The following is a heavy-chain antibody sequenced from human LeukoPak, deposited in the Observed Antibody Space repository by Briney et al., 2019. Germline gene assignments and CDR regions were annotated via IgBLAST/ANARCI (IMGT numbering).Heavy chain of an antibody. D-gene: IGHD6-6*01. J-gene: IGHJ5*02. CDR2: INPNSGNT. Sequence: ASVKVSCKASGYTFTGYYIHWVRQAPGQGLEWMGWINPNSGNTGYAQKFQGRVTITRNTSISTAYMELSSLRSEDTAVYYCARGRGRYSGSPVSFEPWGQGTLVTVSS. CDR1: GYTFTGYY. CDR3: ARGRGRYSGSPVSFEP. V-gene: IGHV1-8*03.